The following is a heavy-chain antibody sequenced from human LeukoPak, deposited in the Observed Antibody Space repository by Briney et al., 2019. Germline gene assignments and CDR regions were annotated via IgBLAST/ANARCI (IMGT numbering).Heavy chain of an antibody. D-gene: IGHD3-22*01. CDR2: ISSSSSYI. Sequence: KPGGSLRLSCAASGFTFSSYSMNWVRQAPGKGLEWVSSISSSSSYIYYAGSVKGRFTISRDNAKNSLYLQMNSLRAEDTAVYYCARKSSSYYYDSSGYYWIFDYWGQGTLVTVSS. J-gene: IGHJ4*02. V-gene: IGHV3-21*01. CDR3: ARKSSSYYYDSSGYYWIFDY. CDR1: GFTFSSYS.